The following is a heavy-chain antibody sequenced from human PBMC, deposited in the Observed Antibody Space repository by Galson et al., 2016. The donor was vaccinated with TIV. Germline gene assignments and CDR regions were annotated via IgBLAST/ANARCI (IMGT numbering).Heavy chain of an antibody. CDR1: GFSFNNYA. CDR2: ITGGGTTT. CDR3: APRGLGPDWFDP. J-gene: IGHJ5*02. Sequence: SLRLSCAASGFSFNNYAMNWVRQAPGKGLEWVSTITGGGTTTYYADSVKGRFTISRDNSKNTLYLQMNSLRDEDTALYYFAPRGLGPDWFDPWGQGTLVTVSS. V-gene: IGHV3-23*01. D-gene: IGHD3-10*01.